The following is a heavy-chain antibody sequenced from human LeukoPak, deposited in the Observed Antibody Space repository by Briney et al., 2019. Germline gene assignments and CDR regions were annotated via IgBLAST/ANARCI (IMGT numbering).Heavy chain of an antibody. J-gene: IGHJ4*02. V-gene: IGHV3-23*01. D-gene: IGHD5-18*01. CDR3: ARENTAMLGSPGYY. CDR2: ISGSGGST. Sequence: PGGSLRLSCAASGFTFNSYAMSCLRQAPGKGLVGVSAISGSGGSTYYADSVKGRFTISRDNSKNTLYLQMNSLRAEDTAVYYCARENTAMLGSPGYYWGQGTLVTVSS. CDR1: GFTFNSYA.